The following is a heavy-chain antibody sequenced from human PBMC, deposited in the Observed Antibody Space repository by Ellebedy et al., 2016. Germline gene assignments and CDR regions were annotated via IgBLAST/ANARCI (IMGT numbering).Heavy chain of an antibody. Sequence: SVKVSCXASGGTFSSYAISWVRQAPGQGLEWMGRIIPILGIANYAQKFQGRVTITADKSTSTAYMELSSLRSEDTAVYYCATSPFTIYYFDYWGQGTLVTVSS. CDR2: IIPILGIA. V-gene: IGHV1-69*04. CDR3: ATSPFTIYYFDY. CDR1: GGTFSSYA. J-gene: IGHJ4*02. D-gene: IGHD3-3*01.